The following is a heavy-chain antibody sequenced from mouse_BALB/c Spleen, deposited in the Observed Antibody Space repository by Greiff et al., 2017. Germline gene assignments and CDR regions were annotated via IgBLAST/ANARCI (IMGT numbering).Heavy chain of an antibody. CDR3: ARDYGSRYFDY. V-gene: IGHV5-17*02. Sequence: EVKVVESGGGLVQPGGSRKLSCAASGFTFSSFGMHWVRQAPEKGLEWVAYISSGSSTIYYADTVKGRFTISRDNPKNTLFLQMTSLRSEDTAMYYCARDYGSRYFDYWGQGTTLTVSS. CDR2: ISSGSSTI. CDR1: GFTFSSFG. J-gene: IGHJ2*01. D-gene: IGHD1-1*01.